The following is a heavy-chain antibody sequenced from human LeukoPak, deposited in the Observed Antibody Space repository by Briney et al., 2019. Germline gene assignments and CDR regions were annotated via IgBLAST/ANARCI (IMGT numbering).Heavy chain of an antibody. CDR1: GYTFTGYY. CDR3: AREGGGYSYGPFDY. V-gene: IGHV1-2*02. Sequence: GASVKVSCKASGYTFTGYYMHWVRQAPGQGLEWMGWINPNSGGTNYAQKLQGRVTMTRDTSISTAYMELSRLRSDDTAVYYCAREGGGYSYGPFDYWGQGTLVTVSS. J-gene: IGHJ4*02. D-gene: IGHD5-18*01. CDR2: INPNSGGT.